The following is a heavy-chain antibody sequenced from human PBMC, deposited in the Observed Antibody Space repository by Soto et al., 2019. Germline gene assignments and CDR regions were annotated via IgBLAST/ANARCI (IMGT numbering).Heavy chain of an antibody. CDR2: IKQDGSEK. D-gene: IGHD3-3*01. V-gene: IGHV3-7*01. CDR1: GFTFSSYW. J-gene: IGHJ4*02. CDR3: ASEGGEYDFWSGYYTLGYYFDY. Sequence: PGVSLRLSWAASGFTFSSYWMSWVRQAPGKGLEWVANIKQDGSEKYYVDSVKGRFTISRDNAKNSLYLQMNSLRAEDTAVYYCASEGGEYDFWSGYYTLGYYFDYWGQGTLVTDSS.